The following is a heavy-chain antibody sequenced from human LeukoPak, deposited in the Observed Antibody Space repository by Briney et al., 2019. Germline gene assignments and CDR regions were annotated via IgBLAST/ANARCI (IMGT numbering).Heavy chain of an antibody. CDR1: GASISGTDYY. V-gene: IGHV4-31*03. Sequence: SETLSLTCTVSGASISGTDYYWTWTRHHPGEVLEWLGFIHFSGTIYYNPSLSSRLIISADTSKNQMSLKLSSVTAADTGVYYCAAGGDTAKGGKYWGQGTQVTVSS. J-gene: IGHJ4*02. CDR2: IHFSGTI. D-gene: IGHD5-18*01. CDR3: AAGGDTAKGGKY.